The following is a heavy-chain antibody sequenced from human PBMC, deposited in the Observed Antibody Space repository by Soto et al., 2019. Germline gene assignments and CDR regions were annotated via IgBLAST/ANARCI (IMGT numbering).Heavy chain of an antibody. J-gene: IGHJ6*02. CDR3: ARIPGTGIAAAGYYYYGMDV. CDR1: GFTFISYW. Sequence: GGSLSLSCPASGFTFISYWMNWVRQARGKGLEWVANIKQDGSEKYYVDSVKGRFTISRDNAKNSLYLQMNSLRAEDTAVYYCARIPGTGIAAAGYYYYGMDVWGQGTTVTVSS. D-gene: IGHD6-13*01. CDR2: IKQDGSEK. V-gene: IGHV3-7*01.